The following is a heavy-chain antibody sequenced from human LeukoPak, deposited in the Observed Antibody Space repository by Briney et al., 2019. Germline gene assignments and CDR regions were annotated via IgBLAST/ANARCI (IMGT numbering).Heavy chain of an antibody. V-gene: IGHV1-2*02. CDR3: ARDLGWSSSH. D-gene: IGHD6-6*01. Sequence: ASVKVSCKASGYTFTGHYMNWVRLAPGQELEWMGWINPTGGTTYAQKFQDRVTMTRDTSINTAYMELSGLRSDDTAVYYCARDLGWSSSHWGQGTLVTVSS. CDR1: GYTFTGHY. J-gene: IGHJ4*02. CDR2: INPTGGT.